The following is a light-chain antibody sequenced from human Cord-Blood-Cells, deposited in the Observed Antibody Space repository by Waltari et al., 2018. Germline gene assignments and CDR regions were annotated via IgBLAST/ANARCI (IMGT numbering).Light chain of an antibody. CDR1: QGISSA. Sequence: AIQLTQSPSSLSASVGDRVTITCRASQGISSALACYQQKLGKAAKHLIYDAASLESGVPSRFGGSRSGTDFTLTIISLQPEDFATYYCHQFNSYPITFGQGTRLEIK. V-gene: IGKV1-13*02. CDR2: DAA. CDR3: HQFNSYPIT. J-gene: IGKJ5*01.